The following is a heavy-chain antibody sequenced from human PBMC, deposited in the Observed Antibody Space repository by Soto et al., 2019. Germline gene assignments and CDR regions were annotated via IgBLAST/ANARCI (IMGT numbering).Heavy chain of an antibody. CDR1: GFTFSSYA. V-gene: IGHV3-23*01. CDR3: AKGIAVAGRSGVY. J-gene: IGHJ4*02. CDR2: ISGSGGST. D-gene: IGHD6-19*01. Sequence: EVQLLESGGGLVQPGGSLRLSCAASGFTFSSYAMSWIRQAPGKGLEWVSAISGSGGSTYYADSVKGRFTISRDNSKNTLYLQMNSLRAEDTAVYYCAKGIAVAGRSGVYWGQGTLVTVSS.